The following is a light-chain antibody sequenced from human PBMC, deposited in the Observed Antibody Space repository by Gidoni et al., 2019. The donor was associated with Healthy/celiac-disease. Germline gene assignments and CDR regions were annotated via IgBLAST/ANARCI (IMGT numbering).Light chain of an antibody. CDR1: QSVSSSY. CDR3: QQYGSSPPPLRYT. J-gene: IGKJ2*01. CDR2: GAS. V-gene: IGKV3-20*01. Sequence: EIVLTQSPGTLSLSPGERATLSCRASQSVSSSYLAWYQQKPGQAPRLLIYGASSRATVIPDRFSGSGSGTDFTLTISRLEPEDFAVYYCQQYGSSPPPLRYTFGQGTKLEIK.